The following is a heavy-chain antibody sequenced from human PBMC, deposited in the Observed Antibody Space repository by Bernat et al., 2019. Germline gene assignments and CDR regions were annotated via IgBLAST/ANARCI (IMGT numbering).Heavy chain of an antibody. CDR2: GGYDGSNK. CDR1: GGKGRREG. V-gene: IGHV3-33*01. Sequence: GKRGEGGGGGGKEGRSLRGEGEGEGGKGRREGMHWVRQAPGKGREGGGGGGYDGSNKYYADDGKGRFTISRDNSKNTLYLQMNSLRAEDTAVYYCARAPSAYYKDGWGKRTTVTVSS. J-gene: IGHJ6*03. CDR3: ARAPSAYYKDG.